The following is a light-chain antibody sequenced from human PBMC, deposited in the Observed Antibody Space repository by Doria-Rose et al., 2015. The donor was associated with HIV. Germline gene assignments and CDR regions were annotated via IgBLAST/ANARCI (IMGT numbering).Light chain of an antibody. V-gene: IGKV3-20*01. CDR3: HQYGTSWT. CDR2: DGS. CDR1: QSFSSTY. Sequence: EIVLTQSPGTLSLSPGEGATLSCRASQSFSSTYLAWYQQKPGQAPSLLIYDGSTRATGIPDRFSASGSGTDFTLTINRLEPEDFALYYCHQYGTSWTCGQGTKVEI. J-gene: IGKJ1*01.